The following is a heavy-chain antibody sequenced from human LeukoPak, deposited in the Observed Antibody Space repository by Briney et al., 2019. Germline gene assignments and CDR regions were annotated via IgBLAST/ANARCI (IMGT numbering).Heavy chain of an antibody. V-gene: IGHV3-7*01. CDR3: ARGMRGYANFDY. D-gene: IGHD3-3*01. J-gene: IGHJ4*02. Sequence: GGSLRLSCAASGFTFSSYAMSWVRQAPGKGLEWVANIKQDGSEKYYVDSVKGRFTISRDNAKNSLYLQMNSLRDEDTAVYYCARGMRGYANFDYWGQGTLVTVSS. CDR2: IKQDGSEK. CDR1: GFTFSSYA.